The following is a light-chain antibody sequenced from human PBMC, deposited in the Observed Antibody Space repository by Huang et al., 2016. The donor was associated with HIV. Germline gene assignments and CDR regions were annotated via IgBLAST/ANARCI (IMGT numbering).Light chain of an antibody. Sequence: IQLTQSPSSLSASVVDRVTITCRASQGISSYLAWYQQKPGKAPKLLIYAASTLQSGVPSRFSGSGSGTDFTLTISSLQAEDFATYYCQQLNSYPRTFGQGTKVEIK. CDR2: AAS. CDR1: QGISSY. CDR3: QQLNSYPRT. J-gene: IGKJ1*01. V-gene: IGKV1-9*01.